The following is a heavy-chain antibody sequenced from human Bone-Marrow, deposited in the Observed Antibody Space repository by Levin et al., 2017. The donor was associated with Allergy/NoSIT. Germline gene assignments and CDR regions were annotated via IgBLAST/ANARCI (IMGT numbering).Heavy chain of an antibody. V-gene: IGHV1-2*06. Sequence: GASVKVSCKTSGYSFSGFYLHWVRQAPGQGLEWMGRVNPHTGGTSYAENFQGRVTMTGDPSIATAYMELDRLTSDDTAIYYCVRYCTSDTCHFKTFDSWGQGTLVTVSS. CDR3: VRYCTSDTCHFKTFDS. J-gene: IGHJ4*02. CDR2: VNPHTGGT. D-gene: IGHD3-3*02. CDR1: GYSFSGFY.